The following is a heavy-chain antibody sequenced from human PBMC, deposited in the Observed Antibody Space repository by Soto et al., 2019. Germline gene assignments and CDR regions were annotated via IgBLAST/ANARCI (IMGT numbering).Heavy chain of an antibody. CDR1: GGTCSSYA. CDR3: ARDPRGRSPNTPYYYYGMDV. Sequence: QVQLVQSGAEVKKPGSSVKVSCKASGGTCSSYAISWVRRAPGQGLAWMGGIIPMFGKANYAQKFQGRVTITADESTSTAYMELSSLRSEDTAVYYCARDPRGRSPNTPYYYYGMDVWGQGTTVTVSS. J-gene: IGHJ6*02. CDR2: IIPMFGKA. D-gene: IGHD2-2*02. V-gene: IGHV1-69*01.